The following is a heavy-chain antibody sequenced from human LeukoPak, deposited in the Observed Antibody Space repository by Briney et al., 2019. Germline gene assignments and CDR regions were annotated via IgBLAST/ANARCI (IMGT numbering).Heavy chain of an antibody. CDR1: GGSISSYH. CDR2: ISYSGST. CDR3: ARVLFTAYYYDSSGYPGAFDY. D-gene: IGHD3-22*01. V-gene: IGHV4-59*12. J-gene: IGHJ4*02. Sequence: SETLSLTCTVSGGSISSYHWSWIRQPPGKGLEWIGYISYSGSTKYNPSLKGRVTISVDTSKNQFSLKLISVTAADTAVYYCARVLFTAYYYDSSGYPGAFDYWGQGTLVTVSS.